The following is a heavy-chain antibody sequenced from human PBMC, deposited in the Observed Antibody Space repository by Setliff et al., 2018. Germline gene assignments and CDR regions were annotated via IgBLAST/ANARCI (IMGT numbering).Heavy chain of an antibody. D-gene: IGHD6-19*01. CDR2: IYIGGSA. V-gene: IGHV4-38-2*02. J-gene: IGHJ6*03. CDR1: GYSISSGYI. Sequence: PSETLSLTCTVSGYSISSGYIWGWIRQPPGKGLEWIGHIYIGGSANYNPSLKSRVTMSIDTSKNQFSLKLNSVTAADMAVYYCAREQWLDPPGYYYMDVWAKGTMVTVSS. CDR3: AREQWLDPPGYYYMDV.